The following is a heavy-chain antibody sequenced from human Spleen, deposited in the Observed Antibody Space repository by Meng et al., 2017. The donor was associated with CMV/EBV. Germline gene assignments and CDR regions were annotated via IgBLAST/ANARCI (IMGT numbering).Heavy chain of an antibody. CDR3: AREITGNYFDY. CDR2: ISSESAYT. V-gene: IGHV3-21*04. CDR1: GFTFSSYR. J-gene: IGHJ4*02. D-gene: IGHD1-1*01. Sequence: GESLKISCAASGFTFSSYRLNWVRQAPGKGLEWVSSISSESAYTDHADSVKGRFTISRDNDENSLYLQMNSLRAEDTAVYYCAREITGNYFDYWGQGTLVTVSS.